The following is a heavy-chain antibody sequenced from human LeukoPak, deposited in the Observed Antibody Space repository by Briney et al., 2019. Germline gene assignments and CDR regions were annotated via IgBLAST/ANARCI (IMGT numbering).Heavy chain of an antibody. CDR1: GYTFTSYY. V-gene: IGHV1-46*01. CDR3: ARDRTAIDTYYYYYGMDV. J-gene: IGHJ6*02. Sequence: GASVKVSCKASGYTFTSYYTHWVRQAPGQGLEWMGIINPSGGSTSYAQKFQGRVTMTRDMSTSTVYMELSSLRSEDTAVYYCARDRTAIDTYYYYYGMDVWGQGTTVTVSS. D-gene: IGHD5-18*01. CDR2: INPSGGST.